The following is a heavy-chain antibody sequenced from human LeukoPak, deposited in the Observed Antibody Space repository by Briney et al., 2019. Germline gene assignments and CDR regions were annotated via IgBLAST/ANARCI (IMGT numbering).Heavy chain of an antibody. Sequence: SVKVSCKASGGTFSSYAISWVRQAPGQGLEWMGGIIPIFGTANYAQKFQGRVTITADESTSTAYMELSSLRSEDTAVYYCARVGRDGGTSLHWGQGTLVPSPQ. J-gene: IGHJ4*02. CDR3: ARVGRDGGTSLH. CDR2: IIPIFGTA. V-gene: IGHV1-69*13. D-gene: IGHD2-2*01. CDR1: GGTFSSYA.